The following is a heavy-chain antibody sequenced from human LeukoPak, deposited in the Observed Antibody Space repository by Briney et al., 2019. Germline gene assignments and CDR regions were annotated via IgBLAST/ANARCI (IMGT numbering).Heavy chain of an antibody. CDR1: GFTFSSYA. V-gene: IGHV3-30-3*01. D-gene: IGHD3-10*01. J-gene: IGHJ4*02. Sequence: GRSLRLSCAASGFTFSSYAMHWVRQAPGKGLEWVAVISYDGSNKYYADSVKGRFTISRDNSKNTLYLQMNSLRAEDTAVYYCARDVKKFYGSWYFDYWGQGTLVTVSS. CDR3: ARDVKKFYGSWYFDY. CDR2: ISYDGSNK.